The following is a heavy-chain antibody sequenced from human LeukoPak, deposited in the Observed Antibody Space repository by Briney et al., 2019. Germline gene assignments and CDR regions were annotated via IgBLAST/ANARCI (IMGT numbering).Heavy chain of an antibody. V-gene: IGHV1-2*02. Sequence: ASVKVSCKASGYTFTGYYMHWVRQAPGQGPEWMGWINTNYGGTTYAQKFQGRVTMTRDTSISTAYMELSRLRSDDTAVYYCARAPDDYYYGSGSYGDYWGQGTLVTVSS. D-gene: IGHD3-10*01. CDR2: INTNYGGT. J-gene: IGHJ4*02. CDR3: ARAPDDYYYGSGSYGDY. CDR1: GYTFTGYY.